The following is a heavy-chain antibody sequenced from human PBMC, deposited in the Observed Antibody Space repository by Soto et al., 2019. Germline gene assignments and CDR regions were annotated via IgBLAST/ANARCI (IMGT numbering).Heavy chain of an antibody. V-gene: IGHV4-4*02. CDR1: GDSISSPKW. Sequence: QVQLQESGPGLVKPSGTLSLTCAVSGDSISSPKWWTWLRQPPGKGLEWIGYLLHSVTTNYNQYLKSRVILSIDKSQHQFSLNLTSVTAADTAIYYYAYSSGWYRHQVRGQGTSVTVSS. CDR3: AYSSGWYRHQV. D-gene: IGHD6-19*01. J-gene: IGHJ3*01. CDR2: LLHSVTT.